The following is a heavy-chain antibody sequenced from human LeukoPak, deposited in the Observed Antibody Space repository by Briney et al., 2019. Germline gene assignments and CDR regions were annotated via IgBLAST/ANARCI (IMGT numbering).Heavy chain of an antibody. CDR2: IKKTGSET. J-gene: IGHJ4*02. CDR1: GGSFSGYY. CDR3: AREDGYCSGGNCYSYFDS. D-gene: IGHD2-15*01. Sequence: PSETLSLTCAVYGGSFSGYYWSWVRQAPGKGLEWVAYIKKTGSETYYVDSVKDRFTITRDNTRNSLFLQMYSLRAEDTAVYFCAREDGYCSGGNCYSYFDSWGQGTLVTVSS. V-gene: IGHV3-7*01.